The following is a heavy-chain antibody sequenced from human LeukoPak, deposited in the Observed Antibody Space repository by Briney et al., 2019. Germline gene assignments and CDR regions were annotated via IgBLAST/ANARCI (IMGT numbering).Heavy chain of an antibody. CDR1: GFTFSSYA. J-gene: IGHJ1*01. CDR2: INDNTGST. CDR3: AKDHSSGSPEYFQH. D-gene: IGHD5-12*01. V-gene: IGHV3-23*01. Sequence: PGGSLRLSCAASGFTFSSYAMTWVRQAPGKGLEWVSSINDNTGSTYYADSVKGRFTISRGNSKNTLYLQMHSLRAEDTAVYYCAKDHSSGSPEYFQHWGQGTLVTVSS.